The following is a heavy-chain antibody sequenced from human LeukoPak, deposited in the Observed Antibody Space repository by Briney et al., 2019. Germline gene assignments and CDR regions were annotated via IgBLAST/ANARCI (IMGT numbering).Heavy chain of an antibody. CDR2: IYYSGST. J-gene: IGHJ4*02. CDR3: ARVYYDSSGYYDYYFDY. CDR1: GGSISSTNYY. D-gene: IGHD3-22*01. V-gene: IGHV4-61*01. Sequence: SETLSLTCTVSGGSISSTNYYWSWIRQPPGKGLEWIGYIYYSGSTNYNPSLKSRVTISVDTSKHQFSLKLSSVTAADTAVYYCARVYYDSSGYYDYYFDYWGQGTLVTVSS.